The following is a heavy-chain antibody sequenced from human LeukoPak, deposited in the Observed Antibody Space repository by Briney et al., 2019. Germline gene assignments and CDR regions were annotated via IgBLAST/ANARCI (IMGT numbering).Heavy chain of an antibody. J-gene: IGHJ3*02. CDR3: ARRYCANGVCYRSAFDI. Sequence: SETLSLTCTVSGGSINTNSYYWGWIRQPPGMGLEWIGSIYYSGSTYYNPSLKSRVTISVDTSKNQFSLKLNSVTAADTAVYYCARRYCANGVCYRSAFDIWGQGTMVTVSS. V-gene: IGHV4-39*07. CDR2: IYYSGST. D-gene: IGHD2-8*01. CDR1: GGSINTNSYY.